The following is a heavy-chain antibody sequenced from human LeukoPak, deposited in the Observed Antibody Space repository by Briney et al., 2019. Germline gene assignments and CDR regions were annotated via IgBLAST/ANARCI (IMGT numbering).Heavy chain of an antibody. V-gene: IGHV3-23*01. CDR2: ISSSADST. CDR1: GFTFSSYA. Sequence: GGSLRLSCDASGFTFSSYAMSWVRQAPGKGLAWVSVISSSADSTYYADSVKGRFTISRDNSKNTLYLQMKNLRAEDTAVYYCAKPLEKYTYGGNFDYWGQGILVTVSS. D-gene: IGHD4-23*01. J-gene: IGHJ4*02. CDR3: AKPLEKYTYGGNFDY.